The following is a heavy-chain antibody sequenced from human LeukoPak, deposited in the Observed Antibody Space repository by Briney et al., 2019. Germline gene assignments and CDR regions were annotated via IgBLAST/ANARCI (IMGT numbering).Heavy chain of an antibody. V-gene: IGHV4-30-2*01. J-gene: IGHJ5*02. Sequence: SETLSLTCAVSGGSISSGGYYWSWIRQPPGKGLEWIGYIYHSGSTYYNPSLKSRVTISVDRSKNQFSLKLSSVTAADTTVYYCARGSGWHEGWFDPWGQGTLVTVSS. CDR1: GGSISSGGYY. D-gene: IGHD6-19*01. CDR3: ARGSGWHEGWFDP. CDR2: IYHSGST.